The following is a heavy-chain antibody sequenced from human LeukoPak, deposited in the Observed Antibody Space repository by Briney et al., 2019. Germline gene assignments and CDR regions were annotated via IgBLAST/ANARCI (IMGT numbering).Heavy chain of an antibody. CDR2: VYPGDSRT. D-gene: IGHD3-9*01. Sequence: PGESLKTSCKGSGYSFTNDWIGWVRQMPGKGLEWMGIVYPGDSRTTYSPSFEGQVTISADKSVNIAYLQWSSLKASDTAVYYCARLRYFDITHYFDYWGQGTLVTVSS. J-gene: IGHJ4*02. V-gene: IGHV5-51*01. CDR1: GYSFTNDW. CDR3: ARLRYFDITHYFDY.